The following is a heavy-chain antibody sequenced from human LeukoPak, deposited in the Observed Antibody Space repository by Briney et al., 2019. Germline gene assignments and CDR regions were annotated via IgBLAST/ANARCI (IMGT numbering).Heavy chain of an antibody. J-gene: IGHJ6*02. D-gene: IGHD3-10*01. CDR2: ISGNGGST. CDR3: VRGALFPWFGEGWYGMDV. Sequence: GGSLRLSCSASGFTLSTYAMHWVRQAPGKGLEHVSVISGNGGSTYYADSVKGRFTISRDTSKNTLYLQMSSLRLEDTAVYYCVRGALFPWFGEGWYGMDVWGQGTTVTVSS. V-gene: IGHV3-64D*06. CDR1: GFTLSTYA.